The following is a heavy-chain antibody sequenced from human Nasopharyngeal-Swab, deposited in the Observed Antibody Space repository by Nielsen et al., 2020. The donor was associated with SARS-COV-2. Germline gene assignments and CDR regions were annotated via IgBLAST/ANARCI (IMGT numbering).Heavy chain of an antibody. CDR3: ARQNSGWTDAFDI. CDR1: GFTFNDYY. J-gene: IGHJ3*02. V-gene: IGHV3-11*01. CDR2: ISLCGNTI. Sequence: GESLKISCAASGFTFNDYYMNWIRQAPGKGLEWLSFISLCGNTIYYADSVKGRFFISRDNAKKSLYLQMNSLRVEDTAIYYCARQNSGWTDAFDIWGQGTMVTVSS. D-gene: IGHD6-19*01.